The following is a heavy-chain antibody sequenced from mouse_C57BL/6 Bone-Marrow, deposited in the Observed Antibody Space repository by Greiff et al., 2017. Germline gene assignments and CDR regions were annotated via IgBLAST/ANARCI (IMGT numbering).Heavy chain of an antibody. CDR2: IRSKSNNYAT. D-gene: IGHD1-1*01. V-gene: IGHV10-1*01. CDR1: GFSFNPYP. Sequence: GGGLVQPKGSLKLSCAAPGFSFNPYPMNWVRQAPGKGLEWGARIRSKSNNYATYYADSVKDRFTISRDNSVSMLYLQLNNLKTEDTAMYYCVSRGDYYCSSYYWYFDVWGTGTTVTVSS. J-gene: IGHJ1*03. CDR3: VSRGDYYCSSYYWYFDV.